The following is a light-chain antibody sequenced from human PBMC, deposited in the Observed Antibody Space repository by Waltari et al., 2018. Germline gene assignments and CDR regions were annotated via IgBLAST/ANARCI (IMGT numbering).Light chain of an antibody. V-gene: IGLV2-14*03. J-gene: IGLJ1*01. CDR1: SRDIGAYNF. CDR2: DVN. Sequence: QSALTQPASVSGSPGQSITISCTGPSRDIGAYNFVSWYQKHPGKAPKVMIYDVNNRPSGVSSRFSGSKSGNTASLTISGLQAEDEADYYCSSYTTGSTRYVFGSGTKVTVL. CDR3: SSYTTGSTRYV.